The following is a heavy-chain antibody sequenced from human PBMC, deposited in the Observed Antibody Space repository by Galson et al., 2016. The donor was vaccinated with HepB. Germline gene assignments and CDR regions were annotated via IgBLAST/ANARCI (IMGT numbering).Heavy chain of an antibody. CDR2: ISCDGSNK. CDR3: VREGPEVDTAPFDI. J-gene: IGHJ3*02. D-gene: IGHD5-24*01. V-gene: IGHV3-30*03. Sequence: SLRLSCAASGFTFSSYGMHWVRQAPGKGLEWVAVISCDGSNKYYADSVKGRFTISRDNSKNTLYLQMNTLRAEDTAVYYCVREGPEVDTAPFDIWGLGTMVTVSS. CDR1: GFTFSSYG.